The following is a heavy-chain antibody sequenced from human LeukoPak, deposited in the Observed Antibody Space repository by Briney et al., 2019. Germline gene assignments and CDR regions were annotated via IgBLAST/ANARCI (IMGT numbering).Heavy chain of an antibody. CDR2: IKQDGSEK. D-gene: IGHD4/OR15-4a*01. CDR1: AFIFSGHW. Sequence: GGSLRLSCEGSAFIFSGHWMSWVRQAPGKGLEWVANIKQDGSEKYYVDSVKGRFTISRDNAKNSLYLQMNSLRAEDTAVYYCARELKGPLYYFDYWGQGTLVTVSS. J-gene: IGHJ4*02. CDR3: ARELKGPLYYFDY. V-gene: IGHV3-7*01.